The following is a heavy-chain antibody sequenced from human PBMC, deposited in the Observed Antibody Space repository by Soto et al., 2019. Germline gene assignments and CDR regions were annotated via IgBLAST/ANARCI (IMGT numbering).Heavy chain of an antibody. CDR2: IGTSSGYI. CDR1: GFTFTSYS. Sequence: EVQLVESGGGLVKPGGSLRLSCAASGFTFTSYSMNWVRQAPGKGLEWVSSIGTSSGYIHYADSVKGRFTISRDNAQNSLYLQVNSLTAEDTAVYYCARDHQWAFDYWGQGTLVTVSS. D-gene: IGHD1-26*01. J-gene: IGHJ4*02. CDR3: ARDHQWAFDY. V-gene: IGHV3-21*01.